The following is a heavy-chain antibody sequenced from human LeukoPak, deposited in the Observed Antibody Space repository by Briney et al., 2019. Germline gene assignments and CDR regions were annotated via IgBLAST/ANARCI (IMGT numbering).Heavy chain of an antibody. CDR3: AARSGISPYYIDY. CDR1: GFTFSSYE. J-gene: IGHJ4*02. CDR2: ISSSGSTI. Sequence: PGGSLRLSCAASGFTFSSYEMNWVRQAPGKGLEWVSYISSSGSTIYYADSVKGRFTISRDNSRNTLYLQMNSLRAEDTALYYCAARSGISPYYIDYWGQGTLVTVSS. D-gene: IGHD1-26*01. V-gene: IGHV3-48*03.